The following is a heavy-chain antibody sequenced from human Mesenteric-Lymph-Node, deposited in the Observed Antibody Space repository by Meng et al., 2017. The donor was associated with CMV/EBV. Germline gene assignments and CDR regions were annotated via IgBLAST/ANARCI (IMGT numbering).Heavy chain of an antibody. CDR2: IKPNSGGA. CDR3: AREMIRGVIPFDY. Sequence: KTSGYTVSNDDIDWVRQAPGQGLEWMGLIKPNSGGATYGQRFQGRVTMTRDTSTSTVYLELSSLRSEDTAVYYCAREMIRGVIPFDYWGQGTLVTVSS. D-gene: IGHD3-10*01. J-gene: IGHJ4*02. V-gene: IGHV1-46*01. CDR1: GYTVSNDD.